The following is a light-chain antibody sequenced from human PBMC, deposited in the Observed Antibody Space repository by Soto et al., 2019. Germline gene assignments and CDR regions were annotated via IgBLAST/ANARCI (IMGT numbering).Light chain of an antibody. CDR1: SSDIGTYNR. Sequence: QSALTQPPSVSGSPGQSVTISCTGTSSDIGTYNRVSWYQQPPGTAPKLLIYEVRNRLSGVPDRFSGSKSGNTASLTISGLQAEDEGDYYCTSYTSSDTVVFGGGTKVTVL. V-gene: IGLV2-18*02. CDR2: EVR. J-gene: IGLJ2*01. CDR3: TSYTSSDTVV.